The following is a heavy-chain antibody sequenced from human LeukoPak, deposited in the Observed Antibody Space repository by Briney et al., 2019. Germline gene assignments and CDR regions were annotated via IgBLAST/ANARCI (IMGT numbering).Heavy chain of an antibody. CDR1: GFTFSSYG. V-gene: IGHV3-33*01. Sequence: GGSLRLSCAASGFTFSSYGMHWVRQAPGKGLEWVAVIWYDGSNKYYADSVKGRFTISRDNSKNTLYLQMNSLRAEDTAVYYCARDHGDYYFDYWGQGTLVTVSS. CDR3: ARDHGDYYFDY. D-gene: IGHD4-17*01. J-gene: IGHJ4*02. CDR2: IWYDGSNK.